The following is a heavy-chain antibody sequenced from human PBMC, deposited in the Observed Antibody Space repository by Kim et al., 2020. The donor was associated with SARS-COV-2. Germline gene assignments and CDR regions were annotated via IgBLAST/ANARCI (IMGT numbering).Heavy chain of an antibody. CDR3: AKDLDEDTIDAFDI. Sequence: GGSLRLSCAASGFTFDDYAMHWVRQAPGKGLEWVSGISWNSGSIGYADSVKGRFTISRDNAKNSLYLQMNSLRAEDTALYYCAKDLDEDTIDAFDIWGQGTMVTVSS. CDR1: GFTFDDYA. CDR2: ISWNSGSI. D-gene: IGHD1-1*01. V-gene: IGHV3-9*01. J-gene: IGHJ3*02.